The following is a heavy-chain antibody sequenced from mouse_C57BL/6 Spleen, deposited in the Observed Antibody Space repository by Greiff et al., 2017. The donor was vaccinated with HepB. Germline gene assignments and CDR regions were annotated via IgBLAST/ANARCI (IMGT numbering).Heavy chain of an antibody. D-gene: IGHD1-1*01. CDR1: GYAFSSSW. CDR2: IYPGDGDT. J-gene: IGHJ3*01. CDR3: ASYYGSSSAWFAY. Sequence: VQLQQSGPELVKPGASVKISCKASGYAFSSSWMNWVKQRPGKGLEWIGRIYPGDGDTNYNGKLKGKATLTADKSSSTAYMQLSSLTSEDSAVYFCASYYGSSSAWFAYWGQGTLVTVSA. V-gene: IGHV1-82*01.